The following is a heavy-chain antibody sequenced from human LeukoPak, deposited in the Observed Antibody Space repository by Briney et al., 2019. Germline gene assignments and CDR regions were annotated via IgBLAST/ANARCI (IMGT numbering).Heavy chain of an antibody. D-gene: IGHD6-13*01. CDR1: GGSISSYY. Sequence: SSETLSLTCTVSGGSISSYYWSWIRQPPGKGLEWIGYIYYSGSTNYNPSLKSRVTISVDTSKNQFSLKLSSVTAADTAVYYCARHGSSSWYVNWFDPWGQGTLVTVSS. V-gene: IGHV4-59*08. CDR3: ARHGSSSWYVNWFDP. CDR2: IYYSGST. J-gene: IGHJ5*02.